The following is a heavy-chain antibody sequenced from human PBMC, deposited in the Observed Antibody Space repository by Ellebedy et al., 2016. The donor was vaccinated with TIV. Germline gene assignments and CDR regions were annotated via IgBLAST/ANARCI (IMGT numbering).Heavy chain of an antibody. J-gene: IGHJ3*02. V-gene: IGHV3-21*04. Sequence: GGSLRLSXSVSGASISIGGYYWSWVRQAPGKGLEWVSSISSSSSYIYYADSVKGRFTISRDNAKNSLYLQMNSLRAEDTALYYCAKDILPYYPTTSGAFDIWGQGTMVTVSS. CDR2: ISSSSSYI. CDR1: GASISIGGYY. CDR3: AKDILPYYPTTSGAFDI. D-gene: IGHD2/OR15-2a*01.